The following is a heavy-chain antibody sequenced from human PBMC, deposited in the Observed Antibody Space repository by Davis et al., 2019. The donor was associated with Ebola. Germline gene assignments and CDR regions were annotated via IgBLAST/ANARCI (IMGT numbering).Heavy chain of an antibody. CDR1: GFTFSSYG. D-gene: IGHD2-15*01. CDR3: VRGVVAATYSWFDP. J-gene: IGHJ5*02. V-gene: IGHV3-30*03. CDR2: ISYDGSNK. Sequence: GESLKPSCAASGFTFSSYGMHWVRQAPGKGLEWVAVISYDGSNKYYADSVKGRFTISRDNSKNTLYLQMNSLRAGDTAVYYCVRGVVAATYSWFDPWGQGTLVTVSS.